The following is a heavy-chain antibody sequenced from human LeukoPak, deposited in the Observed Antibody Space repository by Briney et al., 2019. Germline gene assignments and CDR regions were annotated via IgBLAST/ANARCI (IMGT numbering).Heavy chain of an antibody. CDR2: ISYDGSNK. V-gene: IGHV3-30*18. J-gene: IGHJ4*02. CDR1: GFMFSNYG. Sequence: GGSLRLSCAASGFMFSNYGMQWVRQAPGKGLEWVAVISYDGSNKYYADSVKGRFTISRDNSKNTLYLQMNSLRAEDTAVYFCAKDSASYGRFDYWGQGTLVTVSS. D-gene: IGHD5-18*01. CDR3: AKDSASYGRFDY.